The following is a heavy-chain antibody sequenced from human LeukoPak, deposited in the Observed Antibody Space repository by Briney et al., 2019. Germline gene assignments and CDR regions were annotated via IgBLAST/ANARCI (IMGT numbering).Heavy chain of an antibody. J-gene: IGHJ4*02. CDR3: ARVSGYRATFDY. V-gene: IGHV3-48*03. CDR1: GFTFSSYE. CDR2: ISSSGTPI. D-gene: IGHD3-9*01. Sequence: PGGSLRLSCATSGFTFSSYEMNWVRQAPGMGLEWVSYISSSGTPIYYTDSVKGRFTISRDIAKNSLYLQMNSLRAEDTAVYYCARVSGYRATFDYWGQGTLVTVSS.